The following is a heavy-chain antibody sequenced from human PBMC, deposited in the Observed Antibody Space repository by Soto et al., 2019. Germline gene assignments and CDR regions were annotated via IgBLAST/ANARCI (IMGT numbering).Heavy chain of an antibody. V-gene: IGHV3-23*01. CDR2: ITGGGATA. J-gene: IGHJ3*01. Sequence: EVKMMESGGELVQTGGSLRLSCAASGLTFSNYALTWVRQAPGKGLEWVSAITGGGATARYADSVTGRFTISRDNSKNTLYPQMDSLRPEDTATYYCAKDPNGDYIGAFDFWGQGTMVTVSS. CDR1: GLTFSNYA. CDR3: AKDPNGDYIGAFDF. D-gene: IGHD4-17*01.